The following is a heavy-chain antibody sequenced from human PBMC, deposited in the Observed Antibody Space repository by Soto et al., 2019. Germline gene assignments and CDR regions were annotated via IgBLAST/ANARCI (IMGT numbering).Heavy chain of an antibody. Sequence: SQTLSLTCAISGDSVSSNSAAWNWIRQSPSRGLEWLGRTYYRSKWYNDYAVSVKSRITINPDTSKNQFSLQLNSVTPEDTAVYYCARLFYHDGSGYSAPAFDIWGQGTMVTVSS. J-gene: IGHJ3*02. CDR2: TYYRSKWYN. D-gene: IGHD3-22*01. CDR3: ARLFYHDGSGYSAPAFDI. V-gene: IGHV6-1*01. CDR1: GDSVSSNSAA.